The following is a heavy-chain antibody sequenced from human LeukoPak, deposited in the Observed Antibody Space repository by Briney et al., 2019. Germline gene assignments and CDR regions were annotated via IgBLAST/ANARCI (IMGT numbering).Heavy chain of an antibody. V-gene: IGHV1-18*01. J-gene: IGHJ4*02. CDR3: ARSRSPYYDSIGYPRAPIDY. Sequence: VASVKVSCKASGYTFTSYGISWVRQAPGQGLEWMGWISAYNGNTNYAQKLQGRVTMTTDTSTSTAYMELRSLRSDDTAVYYCARSRSPYYDSIGYPRAPIDYWGQGTLVTVSS. CDR2: ISAYNGNT. D-gene: IGHD3-22*01. CDR1: GYTFTSYG.